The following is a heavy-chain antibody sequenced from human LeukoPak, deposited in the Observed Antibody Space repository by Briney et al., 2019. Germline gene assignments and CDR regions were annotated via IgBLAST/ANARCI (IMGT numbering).Heavy chain of an antibody. CDR3: ARPVSDWNTGLFDY. CDR2: ISWNSGSI. V-gene: IGHV3-9*01. J-gene: IGHJ4*02. CDR1: GFTFDDYA. D-gene: IGHD1/OR15-1a*01. Sequence: QPGGSLRLSCAASGFTFDDYAMHWVRQAPGKGLEWVSGISWNSGSIGYADSVKGRFTISRDNAKNSLYLQMNSLRAEDTAVYYCARPVSDWNTGLFDYWGQGTLVTVSS.